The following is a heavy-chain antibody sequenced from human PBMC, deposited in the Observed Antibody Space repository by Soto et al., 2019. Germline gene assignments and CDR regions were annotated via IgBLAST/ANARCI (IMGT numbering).Heavy chain of an antibody. V-gene: IGHV3-74*01. CDR3: ARGRLYYYDSCDS. D-gene: IGHD3-22*01. J-gene: IGHJ4*02. CDR1: GFTFSSYW. Sequence: GGSLRLSCAASGFTFSSYWMHWVRQAPGKGLVWVSRINIDGSTTNYADSVKGRFTISRDDAKNTVYLQMSTLRAEDTAVYYCARGRLYYYDSCDSWGQGTLVTVSS. CDR2: INIDGSTT.